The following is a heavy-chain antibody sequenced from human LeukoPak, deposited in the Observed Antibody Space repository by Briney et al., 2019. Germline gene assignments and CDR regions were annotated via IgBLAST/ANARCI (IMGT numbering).Heavy chain of an antibody. CDR3: AREDTSLVIVY. J-gene: IGHJ4*02. V-gene: IGHV3-33*01. D-gene: IGHD3-16*02. Sequence: GGSLRLSCAASGFTFSNYGMHWVRQAPGKGLEWVAVMWYDGSNKYYTDSVKGRFTISRDNSKNTLYLQMNSLRAEDTAVYYCAREDTSLVIVYWGQGTLVTVSS. CDR1: GFTFSNYG. CDR2: MWYDGSNK.